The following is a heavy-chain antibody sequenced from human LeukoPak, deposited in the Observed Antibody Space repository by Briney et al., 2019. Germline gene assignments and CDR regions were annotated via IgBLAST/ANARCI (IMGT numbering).Heavy chain of an antibody. CDR2: ISSNGGST. D-gene: IGHD1-26*01. CDR3: VKDLSGSYSFDY. V-gene: IGHV3-64D*06. J-gene: IGHJ4*02. CDR1: GFTFSSYG. Sequence: GGSLRLSCSASGFTFSSYGIHWVRQAPGKGLEYVSAISSNGGSTYYADSVKGRFTISRDNSKNTLYLQISSLKAEDTAVYYCVKDLSGSYSFDYWGQGTLVTVSS.